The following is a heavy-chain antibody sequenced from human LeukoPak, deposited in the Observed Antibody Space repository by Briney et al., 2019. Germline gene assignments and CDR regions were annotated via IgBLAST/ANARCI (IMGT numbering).Heavy chain of an antibody. Sequence: ASVKVSCKASGYTFTSYYMHWVRQAPGQGLEWMGIINPSGGSTSYAKKFQGRVTMPRETSTSTVYMELSSLRSEDTAVYYCARSGVKTAMAHFDYWGQGTLVTVSS. D-gene: IGHD5-18*01. CDR2: INPSGGST. CDR1: GYTFTSYY. V-gene: IGHV1-46*01. CDR3: ARSGVKTAMAHFDY. J-gene: IGHJ4*02.